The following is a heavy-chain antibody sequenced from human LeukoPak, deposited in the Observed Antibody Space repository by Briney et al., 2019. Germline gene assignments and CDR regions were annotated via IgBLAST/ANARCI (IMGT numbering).Heavy chain of an antibody. Sequence: GGYLRLSCAASGFTFSSYSMNWVRQAPGKGLEWVSSISSSSSYIYYADSVKGRFTISRDNAKNSLYLQMNSLRAEDTAVYYCARDSRARGAAAGGKGAFDIWGQGTMVTVSS. V-gene: IGHV3-21*01. CDR2: ISSSSSYI. D-gene: IGHD6-13*01. CDR1: GFTFSSYS. J-gene: IGHJ3*02. CDR3: ARDSRARGAAAGGKGAFDI.